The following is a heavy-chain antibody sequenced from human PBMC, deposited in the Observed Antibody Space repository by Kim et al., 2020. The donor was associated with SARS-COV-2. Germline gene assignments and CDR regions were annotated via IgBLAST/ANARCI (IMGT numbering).Heavy chain of an antibody. V-gene: IGHV1-2*04. CDR3: ARGLGVYSSSWYYYFDY. CDR2: INPNSGGT. Sequence: ASVKVSCKASGYTFTGYYMHWVRQAPGQGLEWMGWINPNSGGTNYAQKFQGWVTMTRDTSISTAYMELSRLRSDDTAVYYCARGLGVYSSSWYYYFDYWGQGTLVTVSS. D-gene: IGHD6-13*01. CDR1: GYTFTGYY. J-gene: IGHJ4*02.